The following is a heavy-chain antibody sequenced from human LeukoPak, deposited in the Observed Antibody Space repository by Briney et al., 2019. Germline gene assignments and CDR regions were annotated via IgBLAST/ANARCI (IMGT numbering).Heavy chain of an antibody. D-gene: IGHD3-3*01. J-gene: IGHJ5*02. Sequence: ASVKVSCKASGYTFTAYGINWVRQAPGQGHEWMGWISTFNDNTKYAQKFQDRVSMTIDTSTSTAYMDLRSLRSDDTAVYYCARDGGDFWSGPWFDPWGQGTLVTVSS. V-gene: IGHV1-18*01. CDR1: GYTFTAYG. CDR3: ARDGGDFWSGPWFDP. CDR2: ISTFNDNT.